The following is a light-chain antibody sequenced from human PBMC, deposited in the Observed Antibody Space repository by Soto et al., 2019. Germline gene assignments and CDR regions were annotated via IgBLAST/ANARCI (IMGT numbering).Light chain of an antibody. CDR1: QSIDTW. J-gene: IGKJ1*01. CDR3: QQYHSYGT. CDR2: DAS. V-gene: IGKV1-5*01. Sequence: DIQMTQSPSTLSASVGDRITITCRASQSIDTWLAWYQQRPGKAPKLLIYDASTLESGVPSSFSGSGSGTEFTLTISSLQPDDFATYYCQQYHSYGTFGQGTKVEIK.